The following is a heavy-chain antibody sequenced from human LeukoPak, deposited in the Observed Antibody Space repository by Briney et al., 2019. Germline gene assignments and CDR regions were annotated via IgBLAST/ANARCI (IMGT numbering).Heavy chain of an antibody. CDR3: GKIRLDSATGY. D-gene: IGHD2-15*01. Sequence: GGSLRLSCAASGFSFGAHGMNWVRQVPGKGLEWVSAIGGSGATIYYADSVRGRFTISRDNFKNTVYLQMNSLRAEDTAVYYCGKIRLDSATGYWGQGTLVTVSS. CDR2: IGGSGATI. J-gene: IGHJ4*02. V-gene: IGHV3-23*01. CDR1: GFSFGAHG.